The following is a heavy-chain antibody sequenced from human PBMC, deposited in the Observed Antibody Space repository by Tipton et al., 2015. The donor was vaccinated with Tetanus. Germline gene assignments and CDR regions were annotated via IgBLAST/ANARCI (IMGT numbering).Heavy chain of an antibody. J-gene: IGHJ5*02. D-gene: IGHD3/OR15-3a*01. V-gene: IGHV1-18*01. CDR2: ISPFNENV. CDR3: ARGRGLGPPEYFEH. Sequence: QLVQSGAEVKKPGASVKVSCKASGYTFTHYGVNWVRQAPGQGLEWMGWISPFNENVNYAEKFRGRLTMTTDRSTGTESMDLRSRKACGTAIYYCARGRGLGPPEYFEHSGQGTLVSVSS. CDR1: GYTFTHYG.